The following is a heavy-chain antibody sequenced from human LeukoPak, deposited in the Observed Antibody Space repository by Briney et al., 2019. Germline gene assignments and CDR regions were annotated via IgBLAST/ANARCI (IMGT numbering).Heavy chain of an antibody. V-gene: IGHV3-21*01. CDR2: ISSSSSYI. D-gene: IGHD3-10*01. CDR3: ARTDYGSGSADFDY. CDR1: GFTFSSYS. Sequence: PGGSLRLSCAASGFTFSSYSMNWVRQAPGKGLEWVSSISSSSSYIYYADSVKGRFTISRDNAKNSLYLQMNSLRAGDTAVYYCARTDYGSGSADFDYWGQGTLVTVSS. J-gene: IGHJ4*02.